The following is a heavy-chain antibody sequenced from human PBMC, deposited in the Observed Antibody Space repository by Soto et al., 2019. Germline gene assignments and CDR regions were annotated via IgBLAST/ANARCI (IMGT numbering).Heavy chain of an antibody. CDR3: ASPTYDFWSGYSYNYYYYGMDV. CDR2: IIPIFGTA. D-gene: IGHD3-3*01. CDR1: GGTFSSYA. J-gene: IGHJ6*02. Sequence: GASVKVSCKASGGTFSSYAISCVRQAPGQGLEWMGGIIPIFGTANYAQKFQGRVTITADKSTSTAYMELSSLRSEDTAVYYWASPTYDFWSGYSYNYYYYGMDVWGQGTTVTVSS. V-gene: IGHV1-69*06.